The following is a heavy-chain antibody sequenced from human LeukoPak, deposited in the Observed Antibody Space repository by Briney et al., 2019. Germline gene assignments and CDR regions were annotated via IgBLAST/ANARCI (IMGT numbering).Heavy chain of an antibody. J-gene: IGHJ6*02. CDR2: TYYRSKWYN. Sequence: SQTLSLTCGISGDSVSSNSAAWNWIRQPPSRGLEWLGRTYYRSKWYNDYAVSVKSRITINPDTSKNQFSLQLNSVTPEDTAVYYCARDGPHYYYGMDVWGQGTTVTVSS. CDR1: GDSVSSNSAA. CDR3: ARDGPHYYYGMDV. V-gene: IGHV6-1*01.